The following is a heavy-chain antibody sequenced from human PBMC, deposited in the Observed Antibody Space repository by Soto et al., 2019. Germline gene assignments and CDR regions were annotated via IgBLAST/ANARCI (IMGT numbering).Heavy chain of an antibody. V-gene: IGHV1-8*01. CDR1: GYTFTSYY. CDR2: MKPNSGNT. J-gene: IGHJ6*02. CDR3: ARGGPYYDFWSGYWAHYYGMDV. D-gene: IGHD3-3*01. Sequence: GASVKVSCKASGYTFTSYYISWVRQATGQGLEWMGWMKPNSGNTGYAQKFQGRVNMTRNTSISTAYMELSSMRSEDTAVYYCARGGPYYDFWSGYWAHYYGMDVWGQGTTVTVSS.